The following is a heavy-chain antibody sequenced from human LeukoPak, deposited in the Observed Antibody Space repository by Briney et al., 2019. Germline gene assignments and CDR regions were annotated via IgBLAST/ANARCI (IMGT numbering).Heavy chain of an antibody. D-gene: IGHD2-2*01. CDR1: GYTFTSYG. CDR2: ISAYNGNT. V-gene: IGHV1-18*01. Sequence: ASVKVSCKASGYTFTSYGISWVRQAPGQGLEWMGWISAYNGNTNYAQKLQGRVTMTTDTSTSTAYMELRGLRSDDTAVYFCARDAGVVVVPAAPILWGQGTLVTVSS. CDR3: ARDAGVVVVPAAPIL. J-gene: IGHJ4*02.